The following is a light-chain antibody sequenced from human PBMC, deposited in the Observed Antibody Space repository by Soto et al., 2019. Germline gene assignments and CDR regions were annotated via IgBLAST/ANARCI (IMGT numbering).Light chain of an antibody. J-gene: IGKJ5*01. CDR3: QQYDHWLPT. CDR2: SSS. V-gene: IGKV3-20*01. CDR1: QSVSSTY. Sequence: ELVLTQSPGALSLSPGDRATLSCRASQSVSSTYLAWYQQRPGQAPRLLIYSSSSRASGIPDRFSGSGSGTDFTLTISRLEPEDFAVYYCQQYDHWLPTFGQGTRLEIK.